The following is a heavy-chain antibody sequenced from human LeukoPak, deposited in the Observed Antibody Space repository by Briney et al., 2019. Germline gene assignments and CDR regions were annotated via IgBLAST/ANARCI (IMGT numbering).Heavy chain of an antibody. CDR1: GYTFTSYA. V-gene: IGHV3-49*04. CDR3: TRDQTPYY. J-gene: IGHJ4*02. CDR2: IRSNLYGGTP. Sequence: SCKASGYTFTSYAMTWVRQAPGKGLEWVGFIRSNLYGGTPEYAASVKGRFTISRDDSNSIAYLEMDSLKTDDTAVYYCTRDQTPYYWGQGTLVTVSS.